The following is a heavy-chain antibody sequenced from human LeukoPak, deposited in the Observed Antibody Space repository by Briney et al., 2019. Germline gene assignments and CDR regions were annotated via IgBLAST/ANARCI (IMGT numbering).Heavy chain of an antibody. CDR1: SGSISSYY. CDR3: ARHEKLGQFDY. D-gene: IGHD3-10*01. J-gene: IGHJ4*02. CDR2: VYYSGST. V-gene: IGHV4-59*08. Sequence: ETLSLTCTVSSGSISSYYWSWIRQPPGKGLEWIGYVYYSGSTNYNPSLKSRVTISVDTSKNQFSLKLSSVTAADTAVYYCARHEKLGQFDYWGQGTLVTVSS.